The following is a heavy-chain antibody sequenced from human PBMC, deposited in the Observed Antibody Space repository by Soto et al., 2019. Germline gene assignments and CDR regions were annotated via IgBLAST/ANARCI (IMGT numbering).Heavy chain of an antibody. CDR1: GFTFSSYG. CDR3: AKCCIAAAGTGDSSFDY. Sequence: PGGSLRLSCAASGFTFSSYGMHWVRQAPGKGLEWVAVISYDGSNKYYADSVKGRFTISRDNSKNTLYLQMNSLRAEDTAVYYCAKCCIAAAGTGDSSFDYWGQGTLVTVSS. D-gene: IGHD6-13*01. CDR2: ISYDGSNK. V-gene: IGHV3-30*18. J-gene: IGHJ4*02.